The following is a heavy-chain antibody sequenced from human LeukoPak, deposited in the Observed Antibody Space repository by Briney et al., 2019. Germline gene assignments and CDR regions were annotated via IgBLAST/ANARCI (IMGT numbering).Heavy chain of an antibody. Sequence: QTGGSLRLSCAASGFTFSSYSMNWVRQAPGKGLEWVSGISWNSGSIGYADSVKGRFTISRDNAKNSLYLQMNSLRAEDTALYYCAKDSQWELRPPYFDYWGQGTLVTVSS. V-gene: IGHV3-9*01. CDR2: ISWNSGSI. D-gene: IGHD1-26*01. CDR3: AKDSQWELRPPYFDY. J-gene: IGHJ4*02. CDR1: GFTFSSYS.